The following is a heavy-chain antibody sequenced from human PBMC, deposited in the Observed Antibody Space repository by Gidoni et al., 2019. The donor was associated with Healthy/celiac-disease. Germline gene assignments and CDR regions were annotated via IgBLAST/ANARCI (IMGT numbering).Heavy chain of an antibody. Sequence: QVQLVHSGAEVKKPGSSVQVSCKASGGTFRSYTISWVRQAPGQGLEWMGRIIPILGIANYAQKFQGRVTITADKSTSTAYMELSSLRSEDTAVYYCARDPYYGGNSEGGLGYWGQGTLVTVSS. CDR3: ARDPYYGGNSEGGLGY. CDR1: GGTFRSYT. V-gene: IGHV1-69*04. J-gene: IGHJ4*02. D-gene: IGHD4-17*01. CDR2: IIPILGIA.